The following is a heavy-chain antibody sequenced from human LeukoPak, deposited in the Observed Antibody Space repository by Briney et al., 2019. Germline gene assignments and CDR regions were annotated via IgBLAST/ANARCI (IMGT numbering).Heavy chain of an antibody. CDR2: ISGSGGST. CDR1: GFTFSSYA. V-gene: IGHV3-23*01. Sequence: QPGGSLSLSCAASGFTFSSYAMSWVRQAPGKGLEWVSAISGSGGSTYYADSVKGRFTISRDNSKNTLYLQMNSLRAEDTAVYYCAKSLGYCSGGSCPGVLDYWGQGTLVTVSS. J-gene: IGHJ4*02. CDR3: AKSLGYCSGGSCPGVLDY. D-gene: IGHD2-15*01.